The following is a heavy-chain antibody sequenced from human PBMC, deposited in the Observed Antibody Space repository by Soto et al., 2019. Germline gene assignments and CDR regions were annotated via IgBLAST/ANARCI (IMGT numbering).Heavy chain of an antibody. V-gene: IGHV3-11*01. CDR3: ARNTYYDFWSGYPNWFDP. J-gene: IGHJ5*02. CDR2: ISNTGTII. Sequence: PGGSLRLSCAASGFTFSDYYMTWIRQAPGKGLEWVSYISNTGTIIHYADSVKGRFTISRDNAKNSLCLQMNSLRAEDTAVYYCARNTYYDFWSGYPNWFDPWGQGTLVTVSS. CDR1: GFTFSDYY. D-gene: IGHD3-3*01.